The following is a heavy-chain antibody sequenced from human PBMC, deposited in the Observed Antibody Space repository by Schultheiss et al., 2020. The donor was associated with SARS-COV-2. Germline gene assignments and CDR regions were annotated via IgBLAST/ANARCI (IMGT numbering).Heavy chain of an antibody. CDR2: IYSGGST. CDR3: ARVDGRHGYNSAFDI. V-gene: IGHV3-66*01. J-gene: IGHJ3*02. D-gene: IGHD5-24*01. Sequence: GGSLRLSCAASGFTVSSNYMSWVRQAPGKGLEWVSVIYSGGSTYYADSVKGRFTISRDNSKNTLYLQMNSLRAEDTAVYYCARVDGRHGYNSAFDIWGQGTMVTVSS. CDR1: GFTVSSNY.